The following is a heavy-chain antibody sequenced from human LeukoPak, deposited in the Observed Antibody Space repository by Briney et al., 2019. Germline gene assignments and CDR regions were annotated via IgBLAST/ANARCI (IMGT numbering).Heavy chain of an antibody. CDR2: ISSSSSYI. J-gene: IGHJ4*02. CDR1: GFTFSSYS. D-gene: IGHD5-12*01. V-gene: IGHV3-21*01. Sequence: GGSLRLSCAASGFTFSSYSMNWVRQAPGKGLEWVSSISSSSSYIYYADSVKGRFTISRDNGKNSLYLQMNSLRAEDTAVYYCARDGYSGYDRPNFDYWGQGTLVTVSS. CDR3: ARDGYSGYDRPNFDY.